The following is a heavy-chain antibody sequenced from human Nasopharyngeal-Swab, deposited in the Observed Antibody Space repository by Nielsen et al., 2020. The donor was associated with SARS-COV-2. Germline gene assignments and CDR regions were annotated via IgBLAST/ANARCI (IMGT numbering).Heavy chain of an antibody. D-gene: IGHD3-9*01. J-gene: IGHJ4*02. CDR1: GFSLSTSGMC. CDR2: IDWDDDK. V-gene: IGHV2-70*01. CDR3: ARISYDILTGYYVGFDY. Sequence: SGPTLVKPTHTLTLTCTFSGFSLSTSGMCVSWIRQPPGKARKWLALIDWDDDKYYSTSLKTRLTISKDTSNNQVVLTMTNMDPVDTATYYCARISYDILTGYYVGFDYWGQGTLVTVSS.